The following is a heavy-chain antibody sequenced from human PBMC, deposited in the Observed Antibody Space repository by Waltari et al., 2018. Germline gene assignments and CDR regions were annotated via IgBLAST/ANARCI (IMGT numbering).Heavy chain of an antibody. J-gene: IGHJ3*02. CDR3: ATEYPAVAGTVFSVDAFDI. D-gene: IGHD6-19*01. V-gene: IGHV1-24*01. CDR2: FDPEDGET. CDR1: GYTLTEFS. Sequence: QVQLVQSGAEVKKPGASVKVSCKVSGYTLTEFSMHWVRQAPGKGLEWMGGFDPEDGETIYAQKFQGRVTMTEDTSTDTAYMELSSLRSEDTAVYYCATEYPAVAGTVFSVDAFDIWGQGTMVTVSS.